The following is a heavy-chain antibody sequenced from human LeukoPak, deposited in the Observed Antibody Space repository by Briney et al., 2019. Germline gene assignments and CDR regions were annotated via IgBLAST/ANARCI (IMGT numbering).Heavy chain of an antibody. CDR2: IKHDGSVK. CDR3: ARDESYSSDY. V-gene: IGHV3-7*05. Sequence: GGSLRLSCAVSGFTFSRYWMSWVRQAPGKGLEWVANIKHDGSVKYYVDSVKGRFTISRDNAKNSLYLQMNSLRAEDTAVYFCARDESYSSDYWGQGTLVTVSS. CDR1: GFTFSRYW. D-gene: IGHD6-13*01. J-gene: IGHJ4*02.